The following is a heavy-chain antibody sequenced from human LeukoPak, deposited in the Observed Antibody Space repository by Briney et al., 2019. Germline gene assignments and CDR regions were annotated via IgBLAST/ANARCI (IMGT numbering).Heavy chain of an antibody. V-gene: IGHV3-30*18. CDR3: AKDSSGGWLRSYYFDS. CDR1: GFTFSSYG. J-gene: IGHJ4*02. Sequence: GRSLRLSCAASGFTFSSYGMHWVRQAPGKGLEWVAVISYDGSNKDYADSVKGRFTISRDNYKNTLYVQMNSLRAEDTAVYYCAKDSSGGWLRSYYFDSWGQGTLVTVSS. CDR2: ISYDGSNK. D-gene: IGHD5-24*01.